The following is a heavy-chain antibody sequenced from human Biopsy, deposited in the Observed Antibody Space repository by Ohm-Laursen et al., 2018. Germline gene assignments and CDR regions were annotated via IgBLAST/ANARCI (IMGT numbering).Heavy chain of an antibody. Sequence: TLSLTCAVYGESFNDYYWGWIRQAPGEGLEWLGSVHYSGATYYNPPLTSRATISVAKAKNQFFLKLRSATAADTAVYYCARPLRGGEYEGFDLWGPGTMVSVSP. D-gene: IGHD4-17*01. V-gene: IGHV4-39*01. J-gene: IGHJ3*01. CDR2: VHYSGAT. CDR1: GESFNDYY. CDR3: ARPLRGGEYEGFDL.